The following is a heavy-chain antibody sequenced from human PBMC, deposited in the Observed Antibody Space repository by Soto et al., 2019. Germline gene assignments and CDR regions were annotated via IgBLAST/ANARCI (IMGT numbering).Heavy chain of an antibody. V-gene: IGHV1-18*01. J-gene: IGHJ4*02. CDR2: ISAYNGNT. Sequence: QVQLVQSGAEVKKPGASVKVSCKASGYTFTSYGISWVRQTPGQGLEWMGWISAYNGNTNYAQKLQGRVTITTDTSTSTAYMEVRRLRSDDTAVYLWARDPGTRSDFWGQGTLVSVSS. D-gene: IGHD3-10*01. CDR3: ARDPGTRSDF. CDR1: GYTFTSYG.